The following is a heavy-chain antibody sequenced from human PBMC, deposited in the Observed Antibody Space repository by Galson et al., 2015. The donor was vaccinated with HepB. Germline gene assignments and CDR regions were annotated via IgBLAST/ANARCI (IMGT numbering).Heavy chain of an antibody. V-gene: IGHV3-15*01. CDR1: GFTFSNAW. CDR3: TTGTIVLMVYAKDAFDI. D-gene: IGHD2-8*01. CDR2: IKSKTDGGTT. J-gene: IGHJ3*02. Sequence: SLRLSCAASGFTFSNAWMSWVRQAPGKGLEWVGRIKSKTDGGTTDYAAPVKGRFTISRDDSKNTLYLQMNSLKTEDTAVYYCTTGTIVLMVYAKDAFDIWGQGTMVTVSS.